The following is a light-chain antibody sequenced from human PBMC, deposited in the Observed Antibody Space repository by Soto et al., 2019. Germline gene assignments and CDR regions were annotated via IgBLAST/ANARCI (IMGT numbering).Light chain of an antibody. Sequence: DIQMTQSPSSLSASVGDRVTITCRASQTFSNYLNWYQQKPGKAPRLLIYMASTLQSGVPSRFSGSGSGTDFTLTISSLQPADSAIYYCQQSYITPYTFGQGTKLEIK. J-gene: IGKJ2*01. CDR1: QTFSNY. CDR3: QQSYITPYT. V-gene: IGKV1-39*01. CDR2: MAS.